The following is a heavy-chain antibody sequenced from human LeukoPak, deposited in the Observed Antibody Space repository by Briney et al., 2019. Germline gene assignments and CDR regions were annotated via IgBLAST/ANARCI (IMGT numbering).Heavy chain of an antibody. V-gene: IGHV3-33*08. CDR2: IWYDGSNK. CDR3: ARKVRGSGLDY. J-gene: IGHJ4*02. D-gene: IGHD2-15*01. Sequence: GGSLRLSCAASGFTVSSNYMSWVRQAPGKGLEWVAVIWYDGSNKYYADSVKGRFTISRDNSKNTLYLQMNSLRAEDTAVYYCARKVRGSGLDYWGQGTLVTVSS. CDR1: GFTVSSNY.